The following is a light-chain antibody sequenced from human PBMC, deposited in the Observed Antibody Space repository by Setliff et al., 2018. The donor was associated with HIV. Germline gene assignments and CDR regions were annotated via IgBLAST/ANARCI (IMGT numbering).Light chain of an antibody. V-gene: IGLV2-14*03. CDR3: SSYTTSSSFLV. J-gene: IGLJ3*02. Sequence: VGGYDFVAWYQLHPGKAPKLMIYDVNKRSSGVSNRFSGSKSGDTASLTISGLQAEDEADYFCSSYTTSSSFLVFGGGTKVTVL. CDR1: VGGYDF. CDR2: DVN.